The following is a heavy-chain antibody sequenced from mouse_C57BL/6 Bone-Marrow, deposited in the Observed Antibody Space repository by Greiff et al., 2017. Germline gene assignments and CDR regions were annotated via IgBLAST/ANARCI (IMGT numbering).Heavy chain of an antibody. V-gene: IGHV1-63*01. CDR3: ARFSYYDAIDY. CDR2: IYPGGGST. CDR1: GYTFTNYW. Sequence: LLESGAELVRPANSVNMSCKASGYTFTNYWIGWANQRPGNGLEWIGAIYPGGGSTNYNEKFKGTATLTADNSSSTAYMQVSSLTSEDSAIYYCARFSYYDAIDYWGQGTSVTVSS. J-gene: IGHJ4*01.